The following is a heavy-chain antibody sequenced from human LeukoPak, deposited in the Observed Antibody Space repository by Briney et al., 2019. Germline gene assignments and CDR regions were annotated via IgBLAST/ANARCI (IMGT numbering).Heavy chain of an antibody. V-gene: IGHV1-2*02. Sequence: ASVKVSCKTSSCTFSVYYIHWVRQAPGQGLEWMGWIDPNSGVTNYAQKFQGRVILTRDTSINTAYMELSSLRSDDTAVYSCARETTGTGTGYFDPWGQGTLVTVSS. CDR2: IDPNSGVT. D-gene: IGHD1-1*01. CDR1: SCTFSVYY. CDR3: ARETTGTGTGYFDP. J-gene: IGHJ5*02.